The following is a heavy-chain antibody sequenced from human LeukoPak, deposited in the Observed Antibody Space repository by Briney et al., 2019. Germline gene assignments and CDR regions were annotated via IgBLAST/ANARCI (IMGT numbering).Heavy chain of an antibody. Sequence: GGSLRLSCAASGFTVSSNYMNWVRQAPGKGLEWVSVIYGGGNTYYADSVKGRFTISRDNSKNTLYLQMNSLRAEDTAVYYCARDEPGIAVDVGVYWGQGTLVTVSS. CDR1: GFTVSSNY. J-gene: IGHJ4*02. CDR3: ARDEPGIAVDVGVY. V-gene: IGHV3-53*01. D-gene: IGHD6-19*01. CDR2: IYGGGNT.